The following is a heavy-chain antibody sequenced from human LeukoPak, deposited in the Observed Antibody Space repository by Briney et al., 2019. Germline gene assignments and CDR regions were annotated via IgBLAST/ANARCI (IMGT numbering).Heavy chain of an antibody. D-gene: IGHD2-2*01. J-gene: IGHJ4*02. CDR3: TRYRDIVVVPAAIVDY. CDR2: IRSKAYGGTT. V-gene: IGHV3-49*04. CDR1: GFTLGDYA. Sequence: PGGSLRLSCTASGFTLGDYAMSWVRQAPGKGLEWVGFIRSKAYGGTTEYAASVKGRVTTSRDDSKSIAYLQINSLKNEDTAVYYCTRYRDIVVVPAAIVDYWGQGTLVTVSS.